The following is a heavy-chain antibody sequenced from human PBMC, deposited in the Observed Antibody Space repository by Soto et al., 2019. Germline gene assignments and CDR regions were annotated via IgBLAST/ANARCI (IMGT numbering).Heavy chain of an antibody. CDR2: LTGSGHST. CDR3: AKRPLASHTRHLDH. V-gene: IGHV3-23*01. CDR1: GFAFSSYA. Sequence: QLLESGGGLIQPGGSLRLSCAASGFAFSSYAMTWVRQAPGKGLEWVSTLTGSGHSTYYADSVKGRFTISRDNSNNTLFLQMSTLRADDTAVYYWAKRPLASHTRHLDHWGQGTLVTFSS. J-gene: IGHJ4*02. D-gene: IGHD2-2*01.